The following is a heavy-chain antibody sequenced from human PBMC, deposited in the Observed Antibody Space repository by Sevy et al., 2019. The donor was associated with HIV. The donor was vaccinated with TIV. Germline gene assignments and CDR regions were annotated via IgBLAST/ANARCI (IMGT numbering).Heavy chain of an antibody. CDR3: ATTKDYYENSGDPFDY. Sequence: ASVKVSCKVSGYTLTESSMHWVRQVPGKGLEWMGSFDPEDDETIYAQKFQGRVTMTEDTSTDTAYMELSSLRSEDTAVYYCATTKDYYENSGDPFDYWGQGTLVTVSS. CDR2: FDPEDDET. CDR1: GYTLTESS. V-gene: IGHV1-24*01. J-gene: IGHJ4*02. D-gene: IGHD3-22*01.